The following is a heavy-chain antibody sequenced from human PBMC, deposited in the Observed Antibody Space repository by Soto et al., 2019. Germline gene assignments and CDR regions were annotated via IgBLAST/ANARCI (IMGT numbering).Heavy chain of an antibody. CDR3: ARVPFANSSTSCPS. CDR2: IIPIFGTA. V-gene: IGHV1-69*13. CDR1: GGTFSSYA. D-gene: IGHD2-2*01. J-gene: IGHJ5*02. Sequence: GASVKVSCKASGGTFSSYAISWVRQAPGQGLEWMGGIIPIFGTANYAQKFQGRVTITADESTSTAYMELSSLRSEDTAVYYCARVPFANSSTSCPSWGQGTLVTVSS.